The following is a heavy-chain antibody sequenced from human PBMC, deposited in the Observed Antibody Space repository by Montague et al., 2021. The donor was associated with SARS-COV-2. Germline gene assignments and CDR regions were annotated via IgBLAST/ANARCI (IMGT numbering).Heavy chain of an antibody. CDR3: AKDRQLVGDDAFDI. Sequence: SLRLSCAASGFTFSSYAMSWVRQAPGKGLEWVSTISISGGNTYYADSVKGRFTISRDKSKNTLYLQMNSLGAEDTAVYYCAKDRQLVGDDAFDIWGQGTMVTVSS. D-gene: IGHD6-13*01. V-gene: IGHV3-23*01. CDR2: ISISGGNT. J-gene: IGHJ3*02. CDR1: GFTFSSYA.